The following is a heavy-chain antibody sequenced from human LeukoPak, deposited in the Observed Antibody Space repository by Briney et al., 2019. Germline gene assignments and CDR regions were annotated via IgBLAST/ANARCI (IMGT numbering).Heavy chain of an antibody. Sequence: SGTLSLTCTVSGGSISSYYWSWIRQPPGKGLEWIGYIYYSGSTNYNPSLKSRVTISVDRSKNQFSLKLSSVTAADTAVYYCARVSGWLPYFDYWGQGTLVTVSS. CDR3: ARVSGWLPYFDY. D-gene: IGHD6-19*01. V-gene: IGHV4-59*12. CDR2: IYYSGST. J-gene: IGHJ4*02. CDR1: GGSISSYY.